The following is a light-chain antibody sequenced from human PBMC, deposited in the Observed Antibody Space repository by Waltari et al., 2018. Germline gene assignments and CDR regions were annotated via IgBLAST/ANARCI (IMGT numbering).Light chain of an antibody. Sequence: QSVLTQPPSASGTPGQRVTISCSGSSSTIGSNIVNWYQQLPGTAPQLLIYSNEQRPSGVPDRFSGSKSGTSASLAISGLQSEDEADYYCAAWDDSLNAVVFGGGTKLTAL. CDR1: SSTIGSNI. J-gene: IGLJ2*01. V-gene: IGLV1-44*01. CDR3: AAWDDSLNAVV. CDR2: SNE.